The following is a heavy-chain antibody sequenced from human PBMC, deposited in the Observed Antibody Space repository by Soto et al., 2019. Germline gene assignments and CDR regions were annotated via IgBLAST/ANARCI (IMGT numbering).Heavy chain of an antibody. D-gene: IGHD3-3*01. CDR3: ARVIWSGHLTSDL. J-gene: IGHJ5*02. CDR1: GFTFSSNS. Sequence: EVQVVESGGGLVQPGGSLRLPCAASGFTFSSNSMNWVRQAPGKGLEWISYISSSSTIYADSVKGRFTISRDNAKNSLYLQMNSLRDEDTAVYYCARVIWSGHLTSDLWGQGTLVTVSS. V-gene: IGHV3-48*02. CDR2: ISSSSTI.